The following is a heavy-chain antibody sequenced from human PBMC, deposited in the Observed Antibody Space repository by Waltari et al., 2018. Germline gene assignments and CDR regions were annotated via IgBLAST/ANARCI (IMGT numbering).Heavy chain of an antibody. CDR2: TSYDGSNI. D-gene: IGHD6-13*01. CDR3: AREEAGSHFNS. CDR1: GFSISSDA. J-gene: IGHJ5*02. V-gene: IGHV3-30*01. Sequence: QVHLVESGGGVVQPGRSLRLSCAASGFSISSDAMHWVRQAPGKGLEVVAVTSYDGSNIYYAYSVKGRLTISRDNSKNTVYLQMNSLRAEDTAVYYCAREEAGSHFNSWGQGTLVSVSS.